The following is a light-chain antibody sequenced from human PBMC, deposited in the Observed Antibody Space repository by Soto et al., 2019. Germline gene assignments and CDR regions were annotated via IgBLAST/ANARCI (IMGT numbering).Light chain of an antibody. CDR3: QQYYTWPS. CDR2: GAS. Sequence: EIVVTRSASTLCVSPGATAHLTSRASQRVSPNVAWYQQRPGQPPRLLIFGASTRATGIPGRFSGSGSGTEFTLTISSLESEDFAVYYCQQYYTWPSFGQGTRLEIK. J-gene: IGKJ5*01. CDR1: QRVSPN. V-gene: IGKV3-15*01.